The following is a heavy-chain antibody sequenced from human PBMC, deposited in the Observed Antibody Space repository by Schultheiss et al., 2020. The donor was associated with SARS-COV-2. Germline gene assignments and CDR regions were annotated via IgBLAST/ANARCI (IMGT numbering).Heavy chain of an antibody. CDR2: INPNSGGT. D-gene: IGHD3-10*01. CDR3: AREQSPYFITMIQGAKGWFDP. J-gene: IGHJ5*02. Sequence: ASVKVSCKASGYTFTSYGISWVRQAPGQGLEWMGWINPNSGGTNYAQKFQGRVTMTTDTSTSTAYMELRSLRSDDTAVYYCAREQSPYFITMIQGAKGWFDPWGQGTLVTVSS. V-gene: IGHV1-18*01. CDR1: GYTFTSYG.